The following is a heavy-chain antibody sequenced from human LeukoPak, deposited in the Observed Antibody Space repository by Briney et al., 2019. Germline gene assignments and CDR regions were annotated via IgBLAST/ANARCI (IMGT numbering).Heavy chain of an antibody. J-gene: IGHJ4*02. V-gene: IGHV3-48*03. Sequence: GGSLRLSCAVSGFPFSIYEMNWVRQAPGKGLEWVSNIGSSGTTIYYADSVKGRFSISRDNAKSSLYLQMNSLRVEDTAVYYCALLAVASDFDYWGKGALVTVPS. D-gene: IGHD6-19*01. CDR3: ALLAVASDFDY. CDR2: IGSSGTTI. CDR1: GFPFSIYE.